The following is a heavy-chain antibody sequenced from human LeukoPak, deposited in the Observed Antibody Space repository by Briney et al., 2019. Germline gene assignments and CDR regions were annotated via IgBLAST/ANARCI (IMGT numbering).Heavy chain of an antibody. CDR2: IKQDGSEK. V-gene: IGHV3-7*03. CDR1: GFTFSSYW. D-gene: IGHD2-2*01. CDR3: AKGGYCSSISCGYFQH. Sequence: GGSLRLSCAASGFTFSSYWMSWVRQAPGKGLEWVANIKQDGSEKYYVDSVKGRFTISRDNAKNSLYLQMNSLRAEDTALYYCAKGGYCSSISCGYFQHWGQGTLVTVSS. J-gene: IGHJ1*01.